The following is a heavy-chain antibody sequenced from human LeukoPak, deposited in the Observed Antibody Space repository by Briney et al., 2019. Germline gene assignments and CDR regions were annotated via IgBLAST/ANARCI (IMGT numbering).Heavy chain of an antibody. CDR3: ARGSGRWLLKN. V-gene: IGHV3-48*04. D-gene: IGHD5-24*01. J-gene: IGHJ4*02. CDR2: ISSSGSTI. Sequence: GGSLRLSCAASGFTFSSYGVNWVRQAPGKGLEWVSYISSSGSTIYYADSVKGRFTISRDNAKNSLYLQMNSLRAEDTAVYYCARGSGRWLLKNWGQGTLVTVSS. CDR1: GFTFSSYG.